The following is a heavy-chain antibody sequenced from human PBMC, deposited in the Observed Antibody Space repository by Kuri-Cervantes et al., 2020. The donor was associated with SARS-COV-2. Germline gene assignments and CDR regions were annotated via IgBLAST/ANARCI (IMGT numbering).Heavy chain of an antibody. CDR2: IIPILGIA. CDR1: GGTFSSYA. Sequence: SVKVSCKASGGTFSSYAISWVRQAPGQGLEWMGRIIPILGIANYAQKFQGRVTITADKSTSTAYMELSSLRSEDTAVYYCARSLELRSGYFDYWGQGTLVTVSS. CDR3: ARSLELRSGYFDY. D-gene: IGHD1-7*01. V-gene: IGHV1-69*04. J-gene: IGHJ4*02.